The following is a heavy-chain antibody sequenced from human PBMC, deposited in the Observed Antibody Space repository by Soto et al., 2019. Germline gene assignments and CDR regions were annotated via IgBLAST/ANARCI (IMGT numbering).Heavy chain of an antibody. D-gene: IGHD3-3*01. V-gene: IGHV3-23*01. CDR2: IGGRGVST. Sequence: GGSLRLSCAASGFTFISYAMSWVLQAPWKGLEWVSAIGGRGVSTYYADSVKGRFTISRDNSKNTLYLQMNSLRVEDTAVYYCAKRGYDFGSGYYYYFYCCGMGNLVTVYS. J-gene: IGHJ4*02. CDR3: AKRGYDFGSGYYYYFYC. CDR1: GFTFISYA.